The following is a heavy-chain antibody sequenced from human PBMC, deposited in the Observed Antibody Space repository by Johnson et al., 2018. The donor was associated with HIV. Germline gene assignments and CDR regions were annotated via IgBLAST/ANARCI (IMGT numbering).Heavy chain of an antibody. CDR1: GFTFDDYG. V-gene: IGHV3-20*04. J-gene: IGHJ3*02. Sequence: EQLVESGGGVVRPGGSLRLSCAASGFTFDDYGMSWVRQAPGKGLEWVSGINWNGGSTGYVDSVKGRFTISRDNAKNSLYLQMNSLRAEDTAVYYCARDGRDLATRGGFDIWGPGTVVTVSS. CDR3: ARDGRDLATRGGFDI. D-gene: IGHD5-24*01. CDR2: INWNGGST.